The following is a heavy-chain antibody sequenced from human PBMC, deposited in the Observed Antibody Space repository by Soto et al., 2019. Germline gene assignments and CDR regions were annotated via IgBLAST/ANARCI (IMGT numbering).Heavy chain of an antibody. CDR1: GFTFTTYW. J-gene: IGHJ4*02. D-gene: IGHD4-17*01. Sequence: ESGGGLVQPGGSLRVSCAASGFTFTTYWMSWVRQAPGKGLEWVANMNQDGIAKYYVDSVKGRFTISRDNPKNSLYLQMDSLRAEDTAVYYCVRGFRHDYGDREAGHWGQGTLVTVSS. V-gene: IGHV3-7*01. CDR2: MNQDGIAK. CDR3: VRGFRHDYGDREAGH.